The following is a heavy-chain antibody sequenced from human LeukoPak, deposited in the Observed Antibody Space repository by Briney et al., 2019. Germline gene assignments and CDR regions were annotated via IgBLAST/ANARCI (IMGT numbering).Heavy chain of an antibody. CDR2: IRYDGSNK. D-gene: IGHD2-8*01. CDR1: GFTFSSYG. V-gene: IGHV3-30*02. J-gene: IGHJ4*02. Sequence: GGSLRLSCAASGFTFSSYGMHWVRQAPGKGLEWVAFIRYDGSNKYYADSVKGRFTISRDNSKNTLYLQMNSLRAEDTAVYYCARGPTNGQAFDYWGQGTLVSVSS. CDR3: ARGPTNGQAFDY.